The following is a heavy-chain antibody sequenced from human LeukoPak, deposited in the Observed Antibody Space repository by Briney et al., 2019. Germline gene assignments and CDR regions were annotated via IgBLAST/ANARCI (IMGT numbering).Heavy chain of an antibody. CDR2: IYSGGST. V-gene: IGHV3-53*05. CDR3: ASYYYGSGRLGDV. J-gene: IGHJ6*04. D-gene: IGHD3-10*01. CDR1: GFTVSSNY. Sequence: GGSLRLSCAASGFTVSSNYMSWVRQAPGKGLEWVSVIYSGGSTYYADSVKGRFTISRDNSKNTLYLQMNSLRAEDTAVYYCASYYYGSGRLGDVWGKGTTVTVSS.